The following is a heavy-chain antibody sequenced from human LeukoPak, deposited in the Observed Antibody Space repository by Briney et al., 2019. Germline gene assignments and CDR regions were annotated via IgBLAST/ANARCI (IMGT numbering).Heavy chain of an antibody. CDR1: GGSFSGYY. D-gene: IGHD2-15*01. V-gene: IGHV4-34*01. CDR2: INHSGST. J-gene: IGHJ4*02. CDR3: ARAVAGGVYFDY. Sequence: KPSETLSLTCAVYGGSFSGYYWSWIRQPPGKGLEWIGEINHSGSTNYNPSPKSRVTMSVDTSKNQFSLKLSSVTAADTAVYYCARAVAGGVYFDYWGQGTLVTVSS.